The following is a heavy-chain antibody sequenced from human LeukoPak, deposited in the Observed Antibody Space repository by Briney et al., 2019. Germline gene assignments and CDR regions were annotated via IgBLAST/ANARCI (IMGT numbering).Heavy chain of an antibody. CDR2: IYPGDSDT. CDR3: ARDLYSSGAYGGGFDY. D-gene: IGHD6-19*01. J-gene: IGHJ4*02. V-gene: IGHV5-51*01. CDR1: GYSFTSYW. Sequence: KSGESLQISCKGSGYSFTSYWIGWVRQMPGKGLEWMGIIYPGDSDTRYSPSFQGQVTISADKSISTAYLQWSSLKASDTAMYYCARDLYSSGAYGGGFDYWGQGTLVTVSS.